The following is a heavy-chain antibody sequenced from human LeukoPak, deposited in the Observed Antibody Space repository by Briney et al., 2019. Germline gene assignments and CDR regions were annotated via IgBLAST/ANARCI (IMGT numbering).Heavy chain of an antibody. CDR3: ARALGPEIDY. J-gene: IGHJ4*02. Sequence: PSETLSLTCAVYGGSFTGYYWSWIRQPPGKGLEWIGEINHSGSTNYNPSLKSRVTISVDTSKNQFSLKLSSVTAADTAVYYCARALGPEIDYWGQGTLVTVSS. CDR2: INHSGST. V-gene: IGHV4-34*01. D-gene: IGHD1-14*01. CDR1: GGSFTGYY.